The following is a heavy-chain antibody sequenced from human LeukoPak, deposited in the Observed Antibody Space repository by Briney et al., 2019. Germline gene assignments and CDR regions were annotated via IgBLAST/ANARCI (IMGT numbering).Heavy chain of an antibody. Sequence: GRSLRLSCAASGFTFNNYGMHYVRQAPGKGLEWVAVISDDGRNKNYADSVKGRFTISRDNSKNTLYLQMNSLRAEDTAVYYCAKIPEGPDDYWGQGTLVTVSS. V-gene: IGHV3-30*18. CDR3: AKIPEGPDDY. CDR2: ISDDGRNK. D-gene: IGHD1-14*01. J-gene: IGHJ4*02. CDR1: GFTFNNYG.